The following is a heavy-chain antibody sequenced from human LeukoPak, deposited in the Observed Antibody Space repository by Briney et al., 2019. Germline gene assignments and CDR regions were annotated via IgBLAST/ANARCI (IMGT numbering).Heavy chain of an antibody. CDR2: IYTSGST. J-gene: IGHJ4*02. D-gene: IGHD3-22*01. Sequence: SQTLSLTCTVSGGSISSGSYYWSWIRQPAGKGLEWIGRIYTSGSTNYNPSLKSRVTISVDTSKNQFSLKLSSVTAADTAVYYCARDPGDYDCSGLLDYWGQGTLVTVSS. CDR3: ARDPGDYDCSGLLDY. V-gene: IGHV4-61*02. CDR1: GGSISSGSYY.